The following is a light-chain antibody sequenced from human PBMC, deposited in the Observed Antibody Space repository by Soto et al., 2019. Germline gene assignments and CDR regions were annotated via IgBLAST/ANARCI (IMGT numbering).Light chain of an antibody. V-gene: IGKV1-5*03. CDR1: QSISTW. Sequence: DIQMTQSPSTLSASVGDRVTITCRASQSISTWLAWYQQKPGKAPKLLIYKASSLEGGVPSRFSGSGSGTEFNITVSSLQPDDFATYYCQQYNTYPLTFGGGTTVASK. CDR2: KAS. J-gene: IGKJ4*01. CDR3: QQYNTYPLT.